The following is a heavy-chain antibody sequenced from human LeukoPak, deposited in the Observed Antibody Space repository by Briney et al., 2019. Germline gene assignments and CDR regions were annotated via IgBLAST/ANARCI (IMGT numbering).Heavy chain of an antibody. V-gene: IGHV3-7*05. CDR1: GSTFSSYS. CDR3: ARARDYGSGKANAFDI. Sequence: GGSLRPSCAASGSTFSSYSMSWVRQAPGKGLEWVANIKRDGSEKYYVDSVKGRFTISRDNAENSLYLQMNSLRAEDTAVYYCARARDYGSGKANAFDIWGQGTMVTVSS. D-gene: IGHD3-10*01. J-gene: IGHJ3*02. CDR2: IKRDGSEK.